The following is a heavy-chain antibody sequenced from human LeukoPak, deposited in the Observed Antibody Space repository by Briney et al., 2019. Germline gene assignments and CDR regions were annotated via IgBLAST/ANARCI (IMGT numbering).Heavy chain of an antibody. V-gene: IGHV4-34*01. J-gene: IGHJ5*02. Sequence: SETLSLTCAVYGGSFSGYYWSWIRQPPGKGLEWIGEINHSGSTNYNPSLKSRVTISVDTSKNQFSLKLSSVTAADTAVYYCARSAEPGVHDFDPWGRGTLVTVSS. CDR3: ARSAEPGVHDFDP. CDR2: INHSGST. CDR1: GGSFSGYY. D-gene: IGHD1-1*01.